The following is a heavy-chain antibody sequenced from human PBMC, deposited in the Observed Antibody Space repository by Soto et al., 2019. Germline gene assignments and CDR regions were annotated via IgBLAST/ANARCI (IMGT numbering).Heavy chain of an antibody. Sequence: GASVKVSCKASGYTFTTYGISWVRQAPGQGLEWMGWISAYNGNTNYAQNLQGRVTMTTDTSTSTAYMELRSLRSDDTAVYYCARFYASGSYPYDYWGQGTLVPVSS. V-gene: IGHV1-18*01. CDR3: ARFYASGSYPYDY. CDR1: GYTFTTYG. J-gene: IGHJ4*02. CDR2: ISAYNGNT. D-gene: IGHD3-10*01.